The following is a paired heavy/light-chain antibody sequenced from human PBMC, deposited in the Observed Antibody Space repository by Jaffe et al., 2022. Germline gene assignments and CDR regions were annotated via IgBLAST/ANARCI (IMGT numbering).Light chain of an antibody. CDR2: DDS. V-gene: IGLV3-21*02. CDR1: NIGSKS. J-gene: IGLJ3*02. CDR3: QVWDNSNDHWV. Sequence: SYVLTQPPSVSVAPGQTARIICGGNNIGSKSVHWYQQKPGQAPVLVVYDDSDRPSGIPERFSGSNSGNTATLTISRVEAGDEADYYCQVWDNSNDHWVFGGGTKLTVL.
Heavy chain of an antibody. CDR2: INPNRGGT. CDR3: ARENGDYEASLDY. V-gene: IGHV1-2*06. J-gene: IGHJ4*02. CDR1: GYTFTGYY. Sequence: QVQMVQSGAEVKKPGASVKVSCKASGYTFTGYYMHWVRQAPGQGLEWMGRINPNRGGTHYAQKFQGRVTMTRDTSISTTYMELSSLRSDDTAVYYCARENGDYEASLDYWGQGTLVTVSS. D-gene: IGHD4-17*01.